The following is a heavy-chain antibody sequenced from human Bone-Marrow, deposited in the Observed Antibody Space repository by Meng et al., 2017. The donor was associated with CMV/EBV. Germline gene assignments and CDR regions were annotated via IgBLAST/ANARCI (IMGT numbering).Heavy chain of an antibody. D-gene: IGHD3-10*01. CDR1: GGSISSYY. Sequence: SETLSLTCTVSGGSISSYYWSWIRQPPGKGLEWIGYIYYSGSTNYNPSLKSRVTISVDTSKNQFSLKLSSVTAADTAVYYCARGYFFNWFDPWGQGTLVTVSS. CDR2: IYYSGST. J-gene: IGHJ5*02. V-gene: IGHV4-59*01. CDR3: ARGYFFNWFDP.